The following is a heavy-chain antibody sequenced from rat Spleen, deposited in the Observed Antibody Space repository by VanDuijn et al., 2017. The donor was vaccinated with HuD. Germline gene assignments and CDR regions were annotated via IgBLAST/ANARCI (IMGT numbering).Heavy chain of an antibody. CDR3: ARLRGSTIAAISTSYYYVMDA. Sequence: EVKLVESGGGLVQPGRSLKLSCAASGFNTNDYWMGWVRQAPKKGLEWVATISTSGSRTYYPDPVKGRFTIPRDNAKSSLYLQMNSLKSEDTATYYCARLRGSTIAAISTSYYYVMDAWGQGASVTVSS. CDR1: GFNTNDYW. D-gene: IGHD1-2*01. CDR2: ISTSGSRT. V-gene: IGHV5-25*01. J-gene: IGHJ4*01.